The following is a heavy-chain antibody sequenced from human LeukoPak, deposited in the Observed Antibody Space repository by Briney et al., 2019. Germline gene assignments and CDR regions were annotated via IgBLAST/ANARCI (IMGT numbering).Heavy chain of an antibody. V-gene: IGHV4-38-2*02. J-gene: IGHJ4*02. CDR3: ARDTGGYDF. Sequence: PSETLSLTCAVSGYSISSGSYWGWIRQPPGKGLEWIGNIYHSGSTFYNPSLKSRVTVSVDTSKNQFSLKLGSVTAADTAIYYCARDTGGYDFWGQGTLVTVPS. CDR1: GYSISSGSY. CDR2: IYHSGST. D-gene: IGHD1-26*01.